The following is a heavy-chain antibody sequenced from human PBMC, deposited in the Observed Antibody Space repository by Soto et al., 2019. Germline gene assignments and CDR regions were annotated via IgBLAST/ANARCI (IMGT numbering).Heavy chain of an antibody. J-gene: IGHJ6*02. V-gene: IGHV1-69*13. CDR2: IIPIFGTA. CDR1: GGTFSSYA. CDR3: RFGEFNYYYGMDV. Sequence: GASVKVSCKASGGTFSSYAISWVRQAPGQGLEWMGGIIPIFGTANYAQKFQGRVTITADESTSTAYMELSSLRSEDTAVYYCRFGEFNYYYGMDVWGQGTTVTVSS. D-gene: IGHD3-10*01.